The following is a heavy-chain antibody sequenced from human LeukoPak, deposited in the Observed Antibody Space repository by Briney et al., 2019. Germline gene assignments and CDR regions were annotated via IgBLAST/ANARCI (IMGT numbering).Heavy chain of an antibody. CDR1: GGSISSGDYY. Sequence: SQTLSLTCTVSGGSISSGDYYWSWIRQPPGKGLEWIGTIYHSGSTYYNPSLKSRVTISVDTSKNQFSLKLSSVTAADTAVYYCARDGYYYDSSGYNWGQGTLVTVSS. J-gene: IGHJ4*02. V-gene: IGHV4-39*07. CDR2: IYHSGST. CDR3: ARDGYYYDSSGYN. D-gene: IGHD3-22*01.